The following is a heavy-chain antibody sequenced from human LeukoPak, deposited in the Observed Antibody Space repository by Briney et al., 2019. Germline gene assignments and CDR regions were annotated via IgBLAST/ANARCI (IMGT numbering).Heavy chain of an antibody. J-gene: IGHJ6*03. CDR3: ARGGIYIPPYYYYYMDV. V-gene: IGHV3-7*01. Sequence: GGSLRLSCAASGSTFSRYWMSWVRQAPGKELEWVANIKEDGSEKYSVDSVRGRFTVYRDNAEHSLYLQMNSVRAEDTAVYYCARGGIYIPPYYYYYMDVWGRGTTVTVSS. D-gene: IGHD3-16*01. CDR2: IKEDGSEK. CDR1: GSTFSRYW.